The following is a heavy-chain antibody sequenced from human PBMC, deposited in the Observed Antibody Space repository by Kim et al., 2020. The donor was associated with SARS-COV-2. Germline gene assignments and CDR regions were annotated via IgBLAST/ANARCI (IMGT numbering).Heavy chain of an antibody. V-gene: IGHV6-1*01. D-gene: IGHD2-2*01. Sequence: SQTLSLTCAISGDSVSSNSAAWNWIRQSPSRSLEWLGRTYYRSKWYNDYAVSVKSRITINPDTSKNQVSLQLNSVTPEDTAVYYCARDDIVVALLAFDIWGQGTMVTVSS. CDR1: GDSVSSNSAA. J-gene: IGHJ3*02. CDR3: ARDDIVVALLAFDI. CDR2: TYYRSKWYN.